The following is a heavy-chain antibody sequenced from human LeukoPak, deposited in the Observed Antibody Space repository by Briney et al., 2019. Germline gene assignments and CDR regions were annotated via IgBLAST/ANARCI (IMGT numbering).Heavy chain of an antibody. V-gene: IGHV1-69*04. Sequence: ASVKVSCKASVGTFSSYAISWVRQAPGQGLEWMGRIIPTLGIANYAQKFQGRVTITADKSTSTAYMELSSLRSEDTAVYYCARGSPGQLSSIFDYWGQGTLVTVSS. D-gene: IGHD2-2*01. CDR1: VGTFSSYA. CDR2: IIPTLGIA. CDR3: ARGSPGQLSSIFDY. J-gene: IGHJ4*02.